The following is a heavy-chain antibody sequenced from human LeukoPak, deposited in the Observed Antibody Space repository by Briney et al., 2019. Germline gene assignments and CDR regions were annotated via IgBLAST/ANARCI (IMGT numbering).Heavy chain of an antibody. CDR3: AKDATVTTGYYYYYYYMDV. J-gene: IGHJ6*03. CDR2: ISWNSGSI. Sequence: GGSLRLSCAASGFTFDDYAMHWVRQAPGKGLEWVSGISWNSGSIGYADSVKGRFTISRDNSKNTLYLQMNSLRAEDTAVYYCAKDATVTTGYYYYYYYMDVWGKGTTVTISS. CDR1: GFTFDDYA. D-gene: IGHD4-17*01. V-gene: IGHV3-9*01.